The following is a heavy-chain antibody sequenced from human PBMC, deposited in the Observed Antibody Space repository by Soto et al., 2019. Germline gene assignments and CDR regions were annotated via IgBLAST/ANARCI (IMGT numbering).Heavy chain of an antibody. CDR2: FDPEDGET. Sequence: ASVKVSCKVSGYTLTELSMHWVRQAPGKGLEWMGGFDPEDGETIYAQKFQGRVTMTEDTSTDTAYMELSSLRSEDTAVYYCATDLAMGPAFDIWRQGTMVTVSS. CDR1: GYTLTELS. CDR3: ATDLAMGPAFDI. D-gene: IGHD2-2*01. V-gene: IGHV1-24*01. J-gene: IGHJ3*02.